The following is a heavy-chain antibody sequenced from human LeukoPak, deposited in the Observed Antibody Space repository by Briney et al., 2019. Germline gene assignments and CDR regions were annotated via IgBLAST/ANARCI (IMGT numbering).Heavy chain of an antibody. Sequence: SVKVSCKASGGTFSSYAISWVRQAPGQGLEWMGGIIPIFGTANYAQKFQGRVTIIADESTSTAYMELSSLRSEDTAVYYCARGGYDILTGYYSIWGQGTLVTVSS. J-gene: IGHJ4*02. CDR2: IIPIFGTA. CDR3: ARGGYDILTGYYSI. V-gene: IGHV1-69*13. CDR1: GGTFSSYA. D-gene: IGHD3-9*01.